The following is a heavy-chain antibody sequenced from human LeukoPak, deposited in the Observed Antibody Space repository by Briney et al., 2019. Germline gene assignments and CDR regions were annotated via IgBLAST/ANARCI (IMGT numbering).Heavy chain of an antibody. V-gene: IGHV3-9*01. CDR3: AKDIRYYYDSSGYVN. CDR1: GFTFDDYA. J-gene: IGHJ4*02. CDR2: ISWNSGSI. Sequence: GGSLRLSCAASGFTFDDYAMHWVRQAPGKGLEWVSGISWNSGSIGYADSVEGRFTISRDNAKNSLYLQMNSLRAEDTALYYCAKDIRYYYDSSGYVNWGQGTLVTVSS. D-gene: IGHD3-22*01.